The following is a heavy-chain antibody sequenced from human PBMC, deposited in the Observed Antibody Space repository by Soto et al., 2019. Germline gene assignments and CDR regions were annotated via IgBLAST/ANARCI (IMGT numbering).Heavy chain of an antibody. CDR1: GGTFSSYT. J-gene: IGHJ4*02. CDR3: ARERTVAGNDY. D-gene: IGHD6-19*01. Sequence: ASVKVSCKASGGTFSSYTFSWVRQAPGQGLEWMGWMNPNSGNTGYAQKFQGRVTMTRNTSISTAYMELSSLRSEDTAVYYCARERTVAGNDYWGQG. CDR2: MNPNSGNT. V-gene: IGHV1-8*02.